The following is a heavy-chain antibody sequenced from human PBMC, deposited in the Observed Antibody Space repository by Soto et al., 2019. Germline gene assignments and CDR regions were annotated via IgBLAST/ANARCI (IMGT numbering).Heavy chain of an antibody. CDR3: ARDRTGYYDY. CDR1: GGSISSYC. V-gene: IGHV4-59*01. Sequence: SEALSLPCTVSGGSISSYCWSWIRQPPGKGLEWIGYIYYSGSTNYNPSLKSRVTISVDTYKNQFSLKLSSVTAADTAVYYCARDRTGYYDYWGQGTLVTASS. D-gene: IGHD4-17*01. J-gene: IGHJ4*02. CDR2: IYYSGST.